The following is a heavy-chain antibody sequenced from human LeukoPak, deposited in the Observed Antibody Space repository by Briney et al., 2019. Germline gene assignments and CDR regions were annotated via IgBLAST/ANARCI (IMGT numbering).Heavy chain of an antibody. CDR3: VSFYETN. J-gene: IGHJ4*02. D-gene: IGHD2-2*01. Sequence: GGSLRLSCAASGNYWMHWVRQAPGKGLVWVSHVNSDGSWTSHADSVKGRFPISKDNAKNTVYLQMNNLRTEDTAVYYCVSFYETNWGRGTLVTVSS. CDR1: GNYW. V-gene: IGHV3-74*01. CDR2: VNSDGSWT.